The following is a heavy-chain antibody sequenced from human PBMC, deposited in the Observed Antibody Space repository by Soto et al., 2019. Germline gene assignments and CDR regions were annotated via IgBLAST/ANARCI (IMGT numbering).Heavy chain of an antibody. J-gene: IGHJ4*02. CDR3: ARVSSGGEFFDY. V-gene: IGHV4-30-2*01. CDR2: IYHSGNT. CDR1: GGSISSGGYS. Sequence: QLQLQESGSGLVKPSQTLSLTCGVSGGSISSGGYSWSWIRQPPGKGLEWIGYIYHSGNTYYNTSLKSRVTISVDRFKNQFDLKLSSVTAADTAVYYCARVSSGGEFFDYLGQGTLVTVSS. D-gene: IGHD3-10*01.